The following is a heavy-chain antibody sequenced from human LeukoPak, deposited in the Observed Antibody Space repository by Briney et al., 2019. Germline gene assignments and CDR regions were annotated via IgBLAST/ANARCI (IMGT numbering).Heavy chain of an antibody. CDR3: ARLGDGAGAFDI. CDR1: GGSISSYY. V-gene: IGHV4-59*08. CDR2: IYYSGST. D-gene: IGHD3-3*01. Sequence: SETPSLTCTVSGGSISSYYWSWIRQPPGKGLEWIGYIYYSGSTKYNPSLKSRVTISVDTSKNQFSLKLSSVTAADTAVYYCARLGDGAGAFDIWGQGTMVTVS. J-gene: IGHJ3*02.